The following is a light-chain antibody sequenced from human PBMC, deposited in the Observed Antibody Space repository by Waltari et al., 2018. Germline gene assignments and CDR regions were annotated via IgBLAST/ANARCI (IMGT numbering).Light chain of an antibody. CDR3: QQRRDWPLT. CDR1: QSVTNY. V-gene: IGKV3-11*01. Sequence: DIVLTQSPAILSLSPGERASLSCRARQSVTNYLACHKQKPGQAPRLLIYDTSNRATGIPARFSGSGFGTDFTLTISSLEPEDFAVYYCQQRRDWPLTFGGGTKVEIK. CDR2: DTS. J-gene: IGKJ4*01.